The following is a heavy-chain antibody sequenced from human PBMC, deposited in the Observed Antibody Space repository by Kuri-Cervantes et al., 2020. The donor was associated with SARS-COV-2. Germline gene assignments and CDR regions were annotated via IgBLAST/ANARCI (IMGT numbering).Heavy chain of an antibody. D-gene: IGHD3-16*01. CDR2: IYWDDDK. Sequence: SGPTLVKPTQTLTLTCTFSGFSLTTTGVGVAWIRQPPGQALEWLGVIYWDDDKHYGPSLQSRHTITGDTSNNQVVLTMTNMDPVDTATYYCAHDGGGEGAFDTWGQGTMVTVSS. V-gene: IGHV2-5*05. CDR3: AHDGGGEGAFDT. CDR1: GFSLTTTGVG. J-gene: IGHJ3*02.